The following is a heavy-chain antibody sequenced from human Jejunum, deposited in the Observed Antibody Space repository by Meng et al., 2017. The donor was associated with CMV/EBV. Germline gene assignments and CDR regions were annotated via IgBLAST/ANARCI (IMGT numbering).Heavy chain of an antibody. V-gene: IGHV3-21*01. D-gene: IGHD2-8*01. J-gene: IGHJ4*02. CDR3: ARDRVRSDY. CDR2: ISTGGSYI. Sequence: LRLSCVASGFTFGSSSMNWVRQAPGKGLAWVSSISTGGSYIHYADSVKGRFTISRDNAKNSLYLQMNSLRVEDTAVYYCARDRVRSDYWGQGTLVTVSS. CDR1: GFTFGSSS.